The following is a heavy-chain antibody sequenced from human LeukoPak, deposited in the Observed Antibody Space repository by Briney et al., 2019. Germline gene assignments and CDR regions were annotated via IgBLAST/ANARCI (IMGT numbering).Heavy chain of an antibody. V-gene: IGHV3-33*01. J-gene: IGHJ4*02. Sequence: GGSLRLSCAASGFTFSSYGMHWVRQAPGKGLEWVAVIWYGGSNKYYAESVRGRFTISTDNSRNTVFLQMNSLRADDTALYYCARSVPDYTRFDYWGQGALVTVSS. CDR3: ARSVPDYTRFDY. CDR1: GFTFSSYG. CDR2: IWYGGSNK. D-gene: IGHD4-11*01.